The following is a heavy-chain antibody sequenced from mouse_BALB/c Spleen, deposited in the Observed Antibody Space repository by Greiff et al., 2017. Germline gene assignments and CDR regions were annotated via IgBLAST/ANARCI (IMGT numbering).Heavy chain of an antibody. Sequence: QVQLKESGPGLVQPSQSLSITCTVSGFSLTSYGVHWVRQSPGKGLEWLGVIWSGGSTDYNAAFISRLSISKDNSKSQVFFKMNSLQANDTAIYYCARNWDGSSYPNYAMDYWGQGTSVTVSS. CDR2: IWSGGST. CDR3: ARNWDGSSYPNYAMDY. CDR1: GFSLTSYG. V-gene: IGHV2-2*02. J-gene: IGHJ4*01. D-gene: IGHD1-1*01.